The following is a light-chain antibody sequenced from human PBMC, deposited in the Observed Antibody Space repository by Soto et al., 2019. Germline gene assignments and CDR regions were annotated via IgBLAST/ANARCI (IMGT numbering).Light chain of an antibody. CDR1: QSVSSH. V-gene: IGKV3D-15*01. CDR3: QQYTGPPTT. CDR2: GAS. Sequence: EIVITQSPSTLFVSLGEGATLSCRASQSVSSHLAWYQHKPGQAPRLLIYGASTRAAGIPDRFSGSGSGTDFTLTITRLEPEDSAVYFCQQYTGPPTTFGQGTRLEIK. J-gene: IGKJ5*01.